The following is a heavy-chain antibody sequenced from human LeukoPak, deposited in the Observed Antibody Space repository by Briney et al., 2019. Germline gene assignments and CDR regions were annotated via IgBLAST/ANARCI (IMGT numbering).Heavy chain of an antibody. CDR1: GFTFCDYW. V-gene: IGHV3-74*01. CDR2: IISDGSSA. CDR3: VRASNYHPDC. D-gene: IGHD4-11*01. Sequence: GGSLRLSCAASGFTFCDYWMHWVRQAPGKGLVWVSRIISDGSSASCADSVKGRFTMSRDNAKNTLHLQMNSLRVEDTAVYYCVRASNYHPDCWGQGTLVTVSS. J-gene: IGHJ4*02.